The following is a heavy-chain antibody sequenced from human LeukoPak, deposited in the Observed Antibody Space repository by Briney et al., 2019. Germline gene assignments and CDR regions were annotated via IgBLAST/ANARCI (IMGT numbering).Heavy chain of an antibody. Sequence: GGSLRLSCAASGFTFNNYPMSWVRQAPGKGLEWVSAVSGSGGSTYYADSVKGRFTISRDNSKNTLYLQMNSLRAEDTAVYYCAKDRVYSSGATDAFDIWGQGTMVTVSS. V-gene: IGHV3-23*01. CDR3: AKDRVYSSGATDAFDI. CDR2: VSGSGGST. D-gene: IGHD6-19*01. J-gene: IGHJ3*02. CDR1: GFTFNNYP.